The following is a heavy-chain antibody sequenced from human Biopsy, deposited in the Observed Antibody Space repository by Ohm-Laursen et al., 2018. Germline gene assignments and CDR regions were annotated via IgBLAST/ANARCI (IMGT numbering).Heavy chain of an antibody. CDR1: DGSISNIINY. J-gene: IGHJ4*02. CDR2: IYHTGIT. CDR3: ARHSFGSGRDF. D-gene: IGHD3-10*01. Sequence: SQTLSLTCTVTDGSISNIINYWGWIRQPLGKGLEWLGSIYHTGITDCNPSLKRRVTISVDTSNNQFSQKLSSLTAADTAVYYCARHSFGSGRDFWGQGTLVTVSS. V-gene: IGHV4-39*01.